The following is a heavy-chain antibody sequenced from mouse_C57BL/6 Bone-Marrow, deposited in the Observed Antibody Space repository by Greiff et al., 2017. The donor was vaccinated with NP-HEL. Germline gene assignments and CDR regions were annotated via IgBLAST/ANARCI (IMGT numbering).Heavy chain of an antibody. V-gene: IGHV5-6*01. CDR1: GFTFSSYG. Sequence: EVKLMESGGDLVKPGGSLKLSCAASGFTFSSYGMSWVRQTPDKRLEWVATISSGGSYTYYPDSVKGRFTISRDNAKNTLYLQMSSLKSEDTAMYYCARQGLYDGYWAWFAYWGQGTLVTVSA. D-gene: IGHD2-3*01. CDR2: ISSGGSYT. J-gene: IGHJ3*01. CDR3: ARQGLYDGYWAWFAY.